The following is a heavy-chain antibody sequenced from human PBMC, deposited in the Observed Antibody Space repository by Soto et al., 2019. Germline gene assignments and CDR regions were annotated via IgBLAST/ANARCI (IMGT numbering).Heavy chain of an antibody. V-gene: IGHV3-23*01. J-gene: IGHJ4*02. Sequence: GGSLRLSCAASGFTFITYAMSWVRQAPGKGLEWVSIISGSGGSTYYPDSVKGRFTISRDNSKNTLYLQMNSLRAEDTAVYYCAKASNYDVLTGYYYYFDYWGQGTLVTVSS. CDR3: AKASNYDVLTGYYYYFDY. CDR1: GFTFITYA. CDR2: ISGSGGST. D-gene: IGHD3-9*01.